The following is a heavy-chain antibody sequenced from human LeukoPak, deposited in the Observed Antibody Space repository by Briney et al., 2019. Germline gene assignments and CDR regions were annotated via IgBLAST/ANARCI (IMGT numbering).Heavy chain of an antibody. J-gene: IGHJ1*01. CDR2: IYTSGST. Sequence: SETLSLTCTVSGGSISSGSYYWSWIRQPAGKGLEWIGRIYTSGSTNYNPSLKSRVTISVDTSKNQFSLKLSSVTAADTAVYYCAREGYYYDSSGYWHEYSQHWGQGTLVTVSS. CDR1: GGSISSGSYY. D-gene: IGHD3-22*01. CDR3: AREGYYYDSSGYWHEYSQH. V-gene: IGHV4-61*02.